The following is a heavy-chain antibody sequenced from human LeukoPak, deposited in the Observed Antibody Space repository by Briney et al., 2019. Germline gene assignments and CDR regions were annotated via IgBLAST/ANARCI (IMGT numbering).Heavy chain of an antibody. V-gene: IGHV3-74*01. CDR2: INSDGSST. J-gene: IGHJ4*02. CDR3: ARHMAAAGTDFDY. Sequence: GGSLRLSCAASGFTLSSYWMHWVRQAPGKGLVWVSRINSDGSSTSYADSVKGRFTISRDNAKNTLYLQMNSLRAEDTAVYYCARHMAAAGTDFDYWGQGTLVTVSS. CDR1: GFTLSSYW. D-gene: IGHD6-13*01.